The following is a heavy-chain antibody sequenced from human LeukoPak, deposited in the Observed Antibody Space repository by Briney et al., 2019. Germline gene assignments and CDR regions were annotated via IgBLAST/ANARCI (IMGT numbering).Heavy chain of an antibody. CDR2: IYYTGNA. J-gene: IGHJ4*02. D-gene: IGHD3/OR15-3a*01. Sequence: SETLSLTCTVSGVSISSSNSYWGWIRQPPGKGLEWIGSIYYTGNAYYNASLKSRVTISIDTSKNQISRRLTSVTATDTAMYYCARQTGSGLFTLPGGQGTLVTVSS. V-gene: IGHV4-39*01. CDR3: ARQTGSGLFTLP. CDR1: GVSISSSNSY.